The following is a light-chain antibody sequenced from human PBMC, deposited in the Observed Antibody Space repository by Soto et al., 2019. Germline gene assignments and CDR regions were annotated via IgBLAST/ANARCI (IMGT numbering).Light chain of an antibody. Sequence: DMEMTQSPSSLSASVGDRVTITCRASQSISNYLNWYQHKPGKVPKLLIYAASSLQSGVPTRCSGSGCGTDFTLTINSLQPEDFATYYYQHSYGTRLTFGGATQVEIK. J-gene: IGKJ4*01. CDR3: QHSYGTRLT. CDR1: QSISNY. CDR2: AAS. V-gene: IGKV1-39*01.